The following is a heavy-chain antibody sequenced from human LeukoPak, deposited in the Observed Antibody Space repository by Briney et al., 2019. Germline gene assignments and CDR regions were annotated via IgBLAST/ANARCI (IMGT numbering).Heavy chain of an antibody. CDR1: GFTFSSFG. CDR2: ISYDGSNE. CDR3: TGHSSSNGDYYFDS. V-gene: IGHV3-30*03. Sequence: GGSLRLSCTGSGFTFSSFGMHWVRQAPGKGLEWVTLISYDGSNEHYADSVRGRFTISRDNSKNTLYLQMNSLKTEDTAVYYCTGHSSSNGDYYFDSWGQGTPVTVSS. D-gene: IGHD4-17*01. J-gene: IGHJ4*02.